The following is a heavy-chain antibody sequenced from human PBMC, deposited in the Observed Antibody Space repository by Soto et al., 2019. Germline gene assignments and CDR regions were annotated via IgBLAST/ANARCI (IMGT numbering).Heavy chain of an antibody. CDR1: GGSFSGYY. J-gene: IGHJ6*02. CDR3: ARNKEYSRSSRMDV. CDR2: INHSGST. Sequence: SETLSLTCAVYGGSFSGYYWSWIRQPPGKGLEWIGEINHSGSTNYNPSLKSRVTISVDTSKNQLYLKLTSVTAADTAVYYCARNKEYSRSSRMDVWGQ. V-gene: IGHV4-34*01. D-gene: IGHD6-6*01.